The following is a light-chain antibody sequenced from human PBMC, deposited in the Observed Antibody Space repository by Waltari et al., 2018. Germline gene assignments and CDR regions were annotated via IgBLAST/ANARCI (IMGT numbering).Light chain of an antibody. J-gene: IGLJ1*01. CDR3: FSFVAANSFV. V-gene: IGLV2-23*01. CDR1: SNEIGNYDL. CDR2: GAT. Sequence: QSALTQPASVSGSPGQSTTRPSTGTSNEIGNYDLVSWYQQRPGEAPNLLMYGATKRPSGVSNRFSGSKSGKTASLTISGLQTEDEADYYCFSFVAANSFVFGPGTKVTVL.